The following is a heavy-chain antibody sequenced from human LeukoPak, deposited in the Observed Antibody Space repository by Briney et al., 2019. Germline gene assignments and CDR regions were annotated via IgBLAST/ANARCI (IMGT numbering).Heavy chain of an antibody. CDR3: AKDRGIAAAYIDY. V-gene: IGHV3-30*02. J-gene: IGHJ4*02. D-gene: IGHD6-13*01. CDR2: IWYDGSNK. CDR1: GFTFSSYG. Sequence: GGSLRLSCAASGFTFSSYGMHWVRQAPGKGLEWVAVIWYDGSNKYYADSVKGRFTISRDNSKNTLYLQMNSLRAEDTAVYYCAKDRGIAAAYIDYWGQGTLVTVSS.